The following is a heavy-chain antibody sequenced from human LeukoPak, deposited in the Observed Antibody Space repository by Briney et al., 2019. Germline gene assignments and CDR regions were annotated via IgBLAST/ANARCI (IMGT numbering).Heavy chain of an antibody. Sequence: PGGSLRLSCEGSAFIFSGHWMNWVRQTPGKGLEWVASIKEDGSERQYVDSVKGRFSISRDNTKGSLFLQLNSLRAEDTAVYYCARDFCSSEACPFRDDAFDIWGQGTKVTVSS. CDR3: ARDFCSSEACPFRDDAFDI. CDR2: IKEDGSER. D-gene: IGHD2-2*01. J-gene: IGHJ3*02. CDR1: AFIFSGHW. V-gene: IGHV3-7*05.